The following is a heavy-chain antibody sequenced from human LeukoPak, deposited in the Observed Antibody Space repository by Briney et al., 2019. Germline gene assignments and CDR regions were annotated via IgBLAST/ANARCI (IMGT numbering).Heavy chain of an antibody. J-gene: IGHJ4*02. CDR2: IYSGGST. D-gene: IGHD6-19*01. CDR3: ARDSSGSY. Sequence: GGSLRLSCAASGVTASSNYMSWVRQAPGEGLEWVSVIYSGGSTYYADSVKGRFTISRDNSKNTLYLQMNSLRAEDTAVYYCARDSSGSYWGQGTLVTVSS. CDR1: GVTASSNY. V-gene: IGHV3-53*01.